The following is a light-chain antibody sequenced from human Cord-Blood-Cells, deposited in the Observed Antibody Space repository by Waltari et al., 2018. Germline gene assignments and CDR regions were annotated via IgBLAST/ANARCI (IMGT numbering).Light chain of an antibody. CDR2: GAS. CDR1: QSVSSSY. Sequence: DTVLTQSPGPLSLAPGERATLSCRARQSVSSSYLAWYQQQPGQAPRLLIYGASSRATGIPARFSGSGSGTDFTLTISRLEPEDFAVYYCQQYGSSLYTFGQGTKLEIK. CDR3: QQYGSSLYT. J-gene: IGKJ2*01. V-gene: IGKV3-20*01.